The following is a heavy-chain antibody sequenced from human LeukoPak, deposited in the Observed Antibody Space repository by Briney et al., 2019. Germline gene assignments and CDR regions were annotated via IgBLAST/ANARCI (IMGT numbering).Heavy chain of an antibody. D-gene: IGHD3-10*02. J-gene: IGHJ4*02. V-gene: IGHV3-23*01. CDR2: VSGGGGTT. Sequence: GGALRLSCATSGFTFSSYAMSWVRQAPGKGLEWVSTVSGGGGTTWYADSVKGRFTISRDNSKNTLYLQMNSLRAEDTAVYYCATYVRGDFDYWGQGTLVTVSS. CDR3: ATYVRGDFDY. CDR1: GFTFSSYA.